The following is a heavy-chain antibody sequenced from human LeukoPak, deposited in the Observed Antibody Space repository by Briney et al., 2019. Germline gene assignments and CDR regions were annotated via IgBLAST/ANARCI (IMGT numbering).Heavy chain of an antibody. CDR2: IYPGDSDT. D-gene: IGHD1-1*01. J-gene: IGHJ3*02. CDR1: GYSYTRYW. V-gene: IGHV5-51*01. CDR3: ARLSNTTGGAFDI. Sequence: GESLQISCKGSGYSYTRYWIGWVRQMPGKGLEWMGIIYPGDSDTRDSPSFQGQVTISADKSISTAYLQWSSLKASDTAMYYCARLSNTTGGAFDIWGQGTMVTVSS.